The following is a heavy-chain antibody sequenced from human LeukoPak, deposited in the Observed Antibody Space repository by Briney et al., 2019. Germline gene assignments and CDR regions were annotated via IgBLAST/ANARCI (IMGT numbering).Heavy chain of an antibody. CDR2: INPSSGGT. Sequence: ASVKVSCKASGYTFTDYYMHWVRQAPGQGLEWMGWINPSSGGTNYAQKFQGRVTVTRDTSISTAYMDLSRLRSDHTAVYYCARAGVWDYSDSSGYHNAAFDIWGQGTMVTVSS. J-gene: IGHJ3*02. D-gene: IGHD3-22*01. V-gene: IGHV1-2*02. CDR3: ARAGVWDYSDSSGYHNAAFDI. CDR1: GYTFTDYY.